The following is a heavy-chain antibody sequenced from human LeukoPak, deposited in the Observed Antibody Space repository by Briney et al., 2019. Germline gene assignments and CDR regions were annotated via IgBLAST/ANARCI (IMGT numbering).Heavy chain of an antibody. J-gene: IGHJ5*02. CDR2: ISGSGTVT. D-gene: IGHD6-19*01. V-gene: IGHV3-23*01. CDR1: GFIFNNFA. Sequence: GGSLRLSCAASGFIFNNFAMSWVRQAPGKGLEWVSGISGSGTVTYYADSVKGQFTISIDNSKNTLFLQMTGLTAVDTAIYFCAKGEQWLIFTPVSWGQGTLVAVSS. CDR3: AKGEQWLIFTPVS.